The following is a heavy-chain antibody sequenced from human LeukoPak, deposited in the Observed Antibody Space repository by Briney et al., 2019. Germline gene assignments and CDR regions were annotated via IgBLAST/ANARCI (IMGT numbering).Heavy chain of an antibody. D-gene: IGHD6-13*01. V-gene: IGHV3-11*06. J-gene: IGHJ5*02. Sequence: PGGSLRLSCAASGFTFSDYYMSWIRQAPGRGLEWVSYISSSSSYTNYADSVKGRFTISRDNAKNSLYLQVNSLRAEDTAVYYCARVPAAAGTGGWFDPWGQGTLVTVSS. CDR3: ARVPAAAGTGGWFDP. CDR2: ISSSSSYT. CDR1: GFTFSDYY.